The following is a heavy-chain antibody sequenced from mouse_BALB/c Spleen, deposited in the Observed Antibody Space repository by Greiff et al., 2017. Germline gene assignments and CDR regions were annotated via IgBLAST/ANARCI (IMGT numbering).Heavy chain of an antibody. CDR3: ARGRDYGSSIDY. D-gene: IGHD1-1*01. CDR2: ISSGGST. CDR1: GFTFSSYA. J-gene: IGHJ2*01. V-gene: IGHV5-6-5*01. Sequence: EVKLVESGGGLVKPGGSLKLSCAASGFTFSSYAMSWVRQTPEKRLEWVASISSGGSTYYPDSVKGRFTISRDNARNILYLQMSSLRSEDTAMYYCARGRDYGSSIDYWGQGTTLTVSS.